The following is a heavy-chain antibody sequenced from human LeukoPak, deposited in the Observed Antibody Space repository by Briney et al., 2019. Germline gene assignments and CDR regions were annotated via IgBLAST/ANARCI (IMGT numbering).Heavy chain of an antibody. V-gene: IGHV1-2*02. CDR2: SSPNSGDT. Sequence: ASVKVSCKASGYTFTGYYIHWVRQAPGQGLEWMGWSSPNSGDTNYAQKFQGRVTMTRDTSISTAYMELSRLRSDDTAVYYCARHNYYDSSGYSYYFDYWGQGTLVTVSS. D-gene: IGHD3-22*01. J-gene: IGHJ4*02. CDR1: GYTFTGYY. CDR3: ARHNYYDSSGYSYYFDY.